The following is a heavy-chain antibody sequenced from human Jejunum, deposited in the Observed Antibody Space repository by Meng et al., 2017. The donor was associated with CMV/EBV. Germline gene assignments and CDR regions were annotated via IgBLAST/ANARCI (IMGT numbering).Heavy chain of an antibody. CDR3: ARLSAYYFDY. Sequence: QEHLVQLGSEWKKPGASVKVSCKASGYTFTSHSMHWVRQAPGQGLEWMGIIYPSSGSTTYAQKFQGRVTMTSDTSTGTVYMELSSLRSEDTAVYYCARLSAYYFDYWGQGTLVTVSS. V-gene: IGHV1-46*01. J-gene: IGHJ4*02. CDR2: IYPSSGST. CDR1: GYTFTSHS.